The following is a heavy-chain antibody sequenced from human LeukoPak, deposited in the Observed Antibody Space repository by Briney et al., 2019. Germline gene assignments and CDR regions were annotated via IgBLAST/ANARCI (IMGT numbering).Heavy chain of an antibody. J-gene: IGHJ3*02. V-gene: IGHV4-59*01. CDR1: GGSISSYY. CDR2: IYYSGST. Sequence: SETLSLTCTVSGGSISSYYWSWIRQPPGKGLEWIGYIYYSGSTNYNPSLKGRVTISVDTSKNQFSLKLSSVTAADTAVYYCARGRDCTNGVCYMRHAFDIWGQGTMVTVSS. D-gene: IGHD2-8*01. CDR3: ARGRDCTNGVCYMRHAFDI.